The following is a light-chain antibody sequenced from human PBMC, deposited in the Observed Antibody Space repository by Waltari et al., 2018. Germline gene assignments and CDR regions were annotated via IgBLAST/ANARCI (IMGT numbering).Light chain of an antibody. CDR3: QQYGSSPVYT. J-gene: IGKJ2*01. V-gene: IGKV3-20*01. CDR1: QSVSISY. CDR2: GAS. Sequence: IVLTHSPGTLSLSPGERATLSCRASQSVSISYLAGYQQKPGQAPRLLIYGASSRATGIPDRFSGSGSGTDFTLTISRLEPEDFAVYYCQQYGSSPVYTFGQGTKLEIK.